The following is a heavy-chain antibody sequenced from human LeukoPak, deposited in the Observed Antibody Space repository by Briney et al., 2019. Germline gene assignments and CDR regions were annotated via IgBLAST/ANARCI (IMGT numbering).Heavy chain of an antibody. CDR2: ISAYNGNT. D-gene: IGHD3-10*01. V-gene: IGHV1-18*01. CDR1: GYTFTSYG. CDR3: AREGTYGSGSYYSRDYYFDY. Sequence: GASVKVSCKASGYTFTSYGISWVRQAPGQGLEGMGWISAYNGNTNYAQKLQGRVTMTTDTSTSTAYMELRSLRSDDTAVYYCAREGTYGSGSYYSRDYYFDYWGQGTLVTVSS. J-gene: IGHJ4*02.